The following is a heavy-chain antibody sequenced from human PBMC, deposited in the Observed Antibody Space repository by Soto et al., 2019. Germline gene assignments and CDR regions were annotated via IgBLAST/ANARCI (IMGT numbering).Heavy chain of an antibody. J-gene: IGHJ4*01. D-gene: IGHD1-26*01. V-gene: IGHV6-1*01. CDR3: ARGEQYSGRIFDY. CDR1: GDSVSSNSAG. Sequence: PSQTLSLTCAITGDSVSSNSAGWSWVRQSPSRGIEWLGRTYYRSKWYYEYAVSVRGRITINPDTSKNKYSLQLNSVTPEDTAVYFCARGEQYSGRIFDYWGQGTLVTVSS. CDR2: TYYRSKWYY.